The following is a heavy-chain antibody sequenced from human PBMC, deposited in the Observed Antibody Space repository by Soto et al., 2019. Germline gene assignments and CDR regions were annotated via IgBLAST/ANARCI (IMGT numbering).Heavy chain of an antibody. D-gene: IGHD6-13*01. V-gene: IGHV6-1*01. CDR2: TYYRSRWYN. Sequence: KQSQTLSLTCAISGDGVSSNSAAWNWIRQSPSRGLEWLGRTYYRSRWYNDYAESVKSRITINPDTSKNQVSLLLNSVTPEATAVYYCARHSGGSSWNLDYWGQGTLVTVSS. J-gene: IGHJ4*02. CDR1: GDGVSSNSAA. CDR3: ARHSGGSSWNLDY.